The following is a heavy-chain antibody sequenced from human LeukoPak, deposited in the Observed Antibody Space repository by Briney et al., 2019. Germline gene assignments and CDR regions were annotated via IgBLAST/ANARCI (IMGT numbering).Heavy chain of an antibody. CDR2: ISGSGEAT. J-gene: IGHJ6*02. V-gene: IGHV3-23*01. CDR1: GFTFSNYA. D-gene: IGHD4-11*01. Sequence: GGSLRLSCVASGFTFSNYAMSWVRQAPGKGLEWISTISGSGEATDYADSLKGRFTISRDNSKSALYLQVISLRAEDTAKYYCAKRASTTNYYFGLDVWGQGTTVAVSS. CDR3: AKRASTTNYYFGLDV.